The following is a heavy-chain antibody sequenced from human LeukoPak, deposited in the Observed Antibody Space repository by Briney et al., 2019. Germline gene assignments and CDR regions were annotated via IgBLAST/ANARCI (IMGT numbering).Heavy chain of an antibody. V-gene: IGHV4-34*01. Sequence: SETLSLTCVVHSGFFSGYYWSWVRQPPGKGLEWIGEINHSGSTNYSPSLNSRVTISIDTSKNQFSLTVNSVTAADTAVYYCARGPRGDDRHYYYGMDVWGQGTTVTVPS. D-gene: IGHD5-12*01. CDR2: INHSGST. CDR3: ARGPRGDDRHYYYGMDV. CDR1: SGFFSGYY. J-gene: IGHJ6*02.